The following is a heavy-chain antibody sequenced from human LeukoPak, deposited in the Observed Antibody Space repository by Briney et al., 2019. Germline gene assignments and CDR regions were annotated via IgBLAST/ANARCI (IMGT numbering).Heavy chain of an antibody. V-gene: IGHV4-59*08. D-gene: IGHD3-10*01. J-gene: IGHJ4*02. CDR3: ALARINHASGSHPYYFDY. CDR2: IYYSGST. CDR1: GGSISSYY. Sequence: SETLSLTCTVSGGSISSYYWSWIRQPPGKGLEWIGYIYYSGSTNYTPSLKSRVTVSVDTSKNQFSLKLASVTAADTAVYYCALARINHASGSHPYYFDYWGQGTLVTASS.